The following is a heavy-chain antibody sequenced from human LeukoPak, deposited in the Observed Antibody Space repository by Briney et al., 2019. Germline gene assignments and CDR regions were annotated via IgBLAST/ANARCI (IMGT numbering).Heavy chain of an antibody. CDR3: ARGRSGGDWFDP. CDR2: IHDTGST. V-gene: IGHV4-59*01. CDR1: GGSICSYY. J-gene: IGHJ5*02. Sequence: PSETLSLTCTVSGGSICSYYWSWVRQPPGKGLEGIGYIHDTGSTKYNPSLKSRVTISVDTSRNHLSLKLTSVTAADTAVYYCARGRSGGDWFDPWGQGTLVTVSS. D-gene: IGHD3-10*01.